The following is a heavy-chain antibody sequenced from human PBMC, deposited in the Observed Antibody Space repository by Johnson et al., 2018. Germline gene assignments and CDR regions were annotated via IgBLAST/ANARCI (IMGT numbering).Heavy chain of an antibody. CDR3: TSEGH. V-gene: IGHV3-73*01. Sequence: VQLVESGGDVVQPGRSLRLSCAASGFTFSNYDMHWVRQAPGKGLEWVGRIRSKANSYATAYAASVKGRFTISRDDSKNTAYLQMNSLKTEDTAVYYCTSEGHWGQGTLVTVSS. J-gene: IGHJ1*01. CDR1: GFTFSNYD. CDR2: IRSKANSYAT.